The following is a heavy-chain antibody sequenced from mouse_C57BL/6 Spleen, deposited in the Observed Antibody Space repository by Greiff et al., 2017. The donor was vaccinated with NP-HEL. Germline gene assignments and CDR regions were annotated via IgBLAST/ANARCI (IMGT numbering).Heavy chain of an antibody. CDR3: ARDRYDYDSYFDV. CDR1: GFTFSSYA. Sequence: EVQLVESGGGLVKPGGSLKLSCAASGFTFSSYAMSWVRQTPEKRLEWVATISDGGSYTYYPDNVKGRFTLSTDKAKNNQYLQMSHLKSEDTAMYYCARDRYDYDSYFDVWGTGTTVTVSS. V-gene: IGHV5-4*01. CDR2: ISDGGSYT. J-gene: IGHJ1*03. D-gene: IGHD2-4*01.